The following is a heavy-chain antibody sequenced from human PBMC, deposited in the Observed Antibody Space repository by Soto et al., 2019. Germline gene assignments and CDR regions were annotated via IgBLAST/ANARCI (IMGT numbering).Heavy chain of an antibody. CDR1: DDIITYYR. CDR2: IYPGDSDT. V-gene: IGHV5-51*01. Sequence: GKSIKISCTGADDIITYYRIGRVRQMPGKGLEWMGIIYPGDSDTKYNPSFQGQVTISADKSITTTYLRWTSLKASDTAIYYCAASIFYYGMDVWGQGTTVTVSS. J-gene: IGHJ6*02. CDR3: AASIFYYGMDV.